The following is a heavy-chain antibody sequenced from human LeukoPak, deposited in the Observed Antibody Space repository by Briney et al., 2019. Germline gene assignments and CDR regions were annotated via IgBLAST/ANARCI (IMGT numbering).Heavy chain of an antibody. V-gene: IGHV4-59*01. CDR3: ARGMYYYDSSGYYYDPSEYFQH. D-gene: IGHD3-22*01. CDR2: IYYSGST. Sequence: SETLSLTCTVSGGSISSYYWSWIRQPPGKGLEWIGYIYYSGSTNYNPSLKSRVTISVDTSKNQFSLKLSSVTAADTAVYYCARGMYYYDSSGYYYDPSEYFQHWGQGTLVTVSS. J-gene: IGHJ1*01. CDR1: GGSISSYY.